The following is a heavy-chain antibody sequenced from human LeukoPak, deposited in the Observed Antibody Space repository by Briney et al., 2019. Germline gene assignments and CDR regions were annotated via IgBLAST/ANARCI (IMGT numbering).Heavy chain of an antibody. CDR1: GFTFSRYW. CDR3: ARDGLPVAVDN. V-gene: IGHV3-7*01. J-gene: IGHJ4*02. Sequence: GGSLRPSCAASGFTFSRYWMSWVRQAPGKGLEWVANIKQDGSEKYYVDSVKGRFTISRDNAKNSLYLQMNSLRAEDTAVYYCARDGLPVAVDNWGQGTLVTVSS. CDR2: IKQDGSEK. D-gene: IGHD6-19*01.